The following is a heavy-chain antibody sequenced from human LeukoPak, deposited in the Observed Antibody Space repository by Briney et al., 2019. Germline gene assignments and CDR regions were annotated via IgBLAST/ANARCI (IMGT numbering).Heavy chain of an antibody. V-gene: IGHV4-34*01. J-gene: IGHJ4*02. D-gene: IGHD2-15*01. CDR2: INHSGST. Sequence: SETLSLTCAVYGGSFSGYYWSWIRQPPGKGLEWIGEINHSGSTNYNPSLKSRVTISVDTSKNQFSLKLSSVTAADTAVYYCARGIGCSRSGGSCYSAGFDYWGQGTLVTVSS. CDR3: ARGIGCSRSGGSCYSAGFDY. CDR1: GGSFSGYY.